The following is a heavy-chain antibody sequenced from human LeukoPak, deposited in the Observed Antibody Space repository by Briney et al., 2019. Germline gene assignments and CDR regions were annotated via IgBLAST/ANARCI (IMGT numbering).Heavy chain of an antibody. CDR3: ANVGCSSTSCYAPGWFDP. CDR1: GFSFSSYR. D-gene: IGHD2-2*01. J-gene: IGHJ5*02. CDR2: ISSSSSYI. Sequence: GGSLRLSCAASGFSFSSYRMNWVRQAPGKGLEWVSSISSSSSYIYYADSVKGRFTISRDNAKSSLYLQMNSLRAEDTAVYYCANVGCSSTSCYAPGWFDPWGQGTLVTVSS. V-gene: IGHV3-21*01.